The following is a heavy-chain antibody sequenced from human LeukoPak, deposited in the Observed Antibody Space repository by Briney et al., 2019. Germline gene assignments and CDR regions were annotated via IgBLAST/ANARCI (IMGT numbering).Heavy chain of an antibody. V-gene: IGHV4-34*01. Sequence: SETLSLTCAVYGGSFSGYYWSWIRQPPGKGLEWIGEINHSGSTNYNPSLKSRVTISVDTSKNQFSLKLSSVTAADTAVYYCARDPSDSSGYFDYWGQGTLVTVSS. D-gene: IGHD3-22*01. CDR1: GGSFSGYY. J-gene: IGHJ4*02. CDR3: ARDPSDSSGYFDY. CDR2: INHSGST.